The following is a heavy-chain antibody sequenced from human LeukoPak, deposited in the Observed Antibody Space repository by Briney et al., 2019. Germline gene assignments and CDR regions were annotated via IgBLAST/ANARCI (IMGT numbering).Heavy chain of an antibody. V-gene: IGHV1-18*01. CDR3: ARESGSDAFDI. J-gene: IGHJ3*02. Sequence: GSSVTVSFKASLYTFPKYVVSWVRQAPGQELEWMGWISAYNCDIKYPQRGKGRVTMTTDTSTSTVYMELRGLRSDDRAVYYCARESGSDAFDIWGQGTMVTVSS. CDR2: ISAYNCDI. CDR1: LYTFPKYV.